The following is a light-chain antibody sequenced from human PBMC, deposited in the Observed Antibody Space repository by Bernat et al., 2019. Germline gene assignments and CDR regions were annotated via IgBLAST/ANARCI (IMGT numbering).Light chain of an antibody. V-gene: IGKV1-16*01. Sequence: DIQMTQSPSSLSASVGDRVTITCRATQAISKYLAWVQQKPGKAPKSLIYGASTLFSGVPSRFSGSGSETDFTLTISSLQPEDFATYYCQQYNSYPLTFGGGTKVEIK. CDR3: QQYNSYPLT. J-gene: IGKJ4*01. CDR2: GAS. CDR1: QAISKY.